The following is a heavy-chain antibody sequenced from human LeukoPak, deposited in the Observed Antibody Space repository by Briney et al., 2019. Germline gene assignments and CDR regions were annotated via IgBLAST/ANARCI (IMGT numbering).Heavy chain of an antibody. CDR2: ISYDGSNK. D-gene: IGHD1-26*01. J-gene: IGHJ3*02. V-gene: IGHV3-30*18. CDR3: AKNVGIDYAFDI. Sequence: PGGSLRLSCAASGFTFSSYGMRWVRQAPGKGLEWVAVISYDGSNKYYADSVKGRFTISRDNSKNTLYLQMNSLRAEDTAVYYCAKNVGIDYAFDIWGLGTMVTVAS. CDR1: GFTFSSYG.